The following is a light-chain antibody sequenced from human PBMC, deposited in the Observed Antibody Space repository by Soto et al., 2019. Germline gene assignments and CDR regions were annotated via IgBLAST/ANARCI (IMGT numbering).Light chain of an antibody. J-gene: IGKJ4*01. CDR2: GTS. V-gene: IGKV3-20*01. CDR3: QPYGGPVT. CDR1: QSVSSTY. Sequence: ENVLTQSPGTLSLSPGERATLSCRASQSVSSTYLAWYQQKPGQAPRLLIYGTSNRATGIPDRFSGSGSGTNFTLTISRREPEDCAVYNCQPYGGPVTFGVGTKVEIK.